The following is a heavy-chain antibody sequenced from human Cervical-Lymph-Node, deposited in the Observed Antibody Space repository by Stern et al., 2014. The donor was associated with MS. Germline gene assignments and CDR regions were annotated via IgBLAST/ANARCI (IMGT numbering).Heavy chain of an antibody. CDR2: IIPIFGTA. CDR3: ARDLPGIAVAGTGGMDV. V-gene: IGHV1-69*01. Sequence: MQLVESGAEVKKPGSSVKVSCKASGGTFSSYAISWVRQAPGKGLEWMGGIIPIFGTANYAQKFQGRVTITADESTSTAYMELSSLRSEDTAVYYCARDLPGIAVAGTGGMDVWGQGTTVTVSS. J-gene: IGHJ6*02. D-gene: IGHD6-19*01. CDR1: GGTFSSYA.